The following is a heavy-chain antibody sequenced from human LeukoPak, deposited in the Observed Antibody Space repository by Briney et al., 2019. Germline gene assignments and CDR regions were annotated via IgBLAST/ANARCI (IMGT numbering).Heavy chain of an antibody. CDR2: IYYSRRT. V-gene: IGHV4-59*01. J-gene: IGHJ2*01. CDR1: GGSISSYY. Sequence: SETLSLTCIVSGGSISSYYWSWIRQPPGKRLEWIGDIYYSRRTNYNTSHTSRVTISVDTSRNQFSLTLSSVTAADTAVYYCAREVGTALNWYFDLWGRGPLVTVSS. D-gene: IGHD5-18*01. CDR3: AREVGTALNWYFDL.